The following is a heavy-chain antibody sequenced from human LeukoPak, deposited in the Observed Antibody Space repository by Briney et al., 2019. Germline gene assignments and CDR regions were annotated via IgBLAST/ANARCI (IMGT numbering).Heavy chain of an antibody. J-gene: IGHJ4*02. CDR1: GFPFETNA. Sequence: GGSLRLSCATSGFPFETNAMSWVRQAPGKGLEWVASIGNTETFYADSVTGRFTISRDNSKNTVNLQMNRLRVEDTAIYYCAKDWIKFNRVFDCFDSWGQGTLVTVSS. V-gene: IGHV3-23*01. D-gene: IGHD2-21*01. CDR3: AKDWIKFNRVFDCFDS. CDR2: IGNTET.